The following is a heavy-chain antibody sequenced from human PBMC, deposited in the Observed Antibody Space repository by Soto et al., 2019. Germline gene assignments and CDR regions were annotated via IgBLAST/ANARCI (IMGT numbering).Heavy chain of an antibody. V-gene: IGHV4-39*01. CDR2: INSSGST. CDR1: GGSFGSSAYY. Sequence: PSETLSLTGTVCGGSFGSSAYYWGWIRRSPGKGLEWIGSINSSGSTFSTQSLKSRVTLSVDTSKNQLSLKLTAVNAAETALYYLSRSAQEGFDPWGQGTLVTVYS. J-gene: IGHJ5*02. CDR3: SRSAQEGFDP.